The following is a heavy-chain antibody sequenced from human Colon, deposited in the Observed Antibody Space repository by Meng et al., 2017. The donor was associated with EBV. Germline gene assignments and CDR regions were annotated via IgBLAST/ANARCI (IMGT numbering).Heavy chain of an antibody. CDR1: GCSISSGDYY. J-gene: IGHJ4*02. CDR3: ARDRGGLGAFDY. CDR2: IYYSGST. Sequence: QVQLQESGPGLVKPSQSLSLTCTVSGCSISSGDYYWSWIRQPPGKGLEWIGYIYYSGSTYYNPSLKSRVTISVDTSKNQFSLKLSSVTAADTAVYYCARDRGGLGAFDYWGQGTLVTVSS. D-gene: IGHD5-12*01. V-gene: IGHV4-30-4*01.